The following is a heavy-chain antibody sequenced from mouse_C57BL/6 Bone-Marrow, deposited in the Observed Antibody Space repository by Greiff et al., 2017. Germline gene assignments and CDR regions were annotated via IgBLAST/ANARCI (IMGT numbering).Heavy chain of an antibody. J-gene: IGHJ3*01. CDR1: GYTFTSYW. Sequence: QVQLQQPGAELVKPGASVKLSCKASGYTFTSYWMHWVKQRPGQGLEWIGMIHPNSGSTNYNEKFKSKATLTVDKSSSTAYMQLSSLTSEDSAVXYCARWYYGSSSAWFAYWGQGTLVTVSA. CDR3: ARWYYGSSSAWFAY. CDR2: IHPNSGST. V-gene: IGHV1-64*01. D-gene: IGHD1-1*01.